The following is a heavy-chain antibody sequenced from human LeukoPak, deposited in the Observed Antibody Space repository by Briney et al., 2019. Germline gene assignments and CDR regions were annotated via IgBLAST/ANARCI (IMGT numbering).Heavy chain of an antibody. D-gene: IGHD4-17*01. CDR3: ARVEPNYGDPGFLDP. CDR1: GDSMESSNW. J-gene: IGHJ5*02. Sequence: SETLSLTCSVSGDSMESSNWWIWLRQAPGKGLEWIGEIYHSGRGNSNYNPSLKSRVTISVDTSKNQFSLKLSSVTAADTAVYYCARVEPNYGDPGFLDPWGQGTLVTVSS. V-gene: IGHV4-4*02. CDR2: IYHSGRGNS.